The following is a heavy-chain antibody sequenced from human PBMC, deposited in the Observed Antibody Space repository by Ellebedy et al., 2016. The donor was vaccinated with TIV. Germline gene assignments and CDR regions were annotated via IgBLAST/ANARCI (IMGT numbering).Heavy chain of an antibody. J-gene: IGHJ4*02. CDR1: GFTFSSYA. D-gene: IGHD3-22*01. V-gene: IGHV3-23*01. CDR3: AKGPRGLVVNYFDY. CDR2: ISGSGGST. Sequence: GESLKISXAASGFTFSSYAMSWVRQAPGKGLEWVSAISGSGGSTYYADSVKGRFTISRDNSKNTLYLQMNSLRAEDTAVYYCAKGPRGLVVNYFDYWGQGTLVTVSS.